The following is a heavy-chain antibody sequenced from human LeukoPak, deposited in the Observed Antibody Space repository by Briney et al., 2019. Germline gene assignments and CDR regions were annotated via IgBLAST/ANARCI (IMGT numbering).Heavy chain of an antibody. D-gene: IGHD6-13*01. Sequence: SETLSLTCAVYGGSFSGYYWSWIRQPPGKGLEWIGEINHSGSTNYNPSLKSRVTISVDTSKNQFSLKLSSVTAADTAVYYCAMGYSSSWTRFDPWGQGTLVTVSS. CDR2: INHSGST. CDR3: AMGYSSSWTRFDP. J-gene: IGHJ5*02. CDR1: GGSFSGYY. V-gene: IGHV4-34*01.